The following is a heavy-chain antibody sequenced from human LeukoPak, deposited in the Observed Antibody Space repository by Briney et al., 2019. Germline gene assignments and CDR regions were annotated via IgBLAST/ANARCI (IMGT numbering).Heavy chain of an antibody. J-gene: IGHJ6*03. CDR3: AKGRGWEASYYYYYMDV. D-gene: IGHD1-26*01. V-gene: IGHV3-30-3*02. Sequence: YYADSVKGRFTISRDNSNNTLYLQMHSLRTEDTALYYCAKGRGWEASYYYYYMDVWGKGTTVTISS.